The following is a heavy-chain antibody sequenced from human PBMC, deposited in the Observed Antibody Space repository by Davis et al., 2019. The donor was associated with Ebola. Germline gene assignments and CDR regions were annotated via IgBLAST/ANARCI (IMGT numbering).Heavy chain of an antibody. Sequence: GESLKISCAASGFTFGSYAMTWARQAPGKGLEWVSAVTSSGGGTYYADSVKGRFIISRDNSKNTLHLQMNSLRVEDTAVYYCAKGGSGWPSDYSYGMGVWGKGTTVTVSS. V-gene: IGHV3-23*01. CDR1: GFTFGSYA. CDR3: AKGGSGWPSDYSYGMGV. CDR2: VTSSGGGT. J-gene: IGHJ6*04. D-gene: IGHD6-19*01.